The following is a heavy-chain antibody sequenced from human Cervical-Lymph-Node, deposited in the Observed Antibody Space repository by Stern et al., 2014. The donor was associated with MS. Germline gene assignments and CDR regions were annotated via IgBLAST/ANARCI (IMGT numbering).Heavy chain of an antibody. CDR2: IFPVLGTP. V-gene: IGHV1-69*01. Sequence: QVQLVQSGAEVTKPGSSVKVSCKASGGTFSKFPSSWVRQAPGQGLEWMGGIFPVLGTPTYAQEFRGRVTMTADVSTSTVYMELSNLRSDDTAVYYCALSSETSDRWYSLGYDLWGQGTLVTVSS. CDR1: GGTFSKFP. J-gene: IGHJ5*02. D-gene: IGHD6-13*01. CDR3: ALSSETSDRWYSLGYDL.